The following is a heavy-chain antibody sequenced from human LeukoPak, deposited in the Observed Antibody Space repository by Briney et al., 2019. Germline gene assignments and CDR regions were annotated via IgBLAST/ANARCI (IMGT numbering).Heavy chain of an antibody. Sequence: GGTLRLSCEASGFTFSTYAMSWVRQAPGKGLEWVSAISGSGGSTYYADSVKGRFTISRDNSKNTLYLQMNSLKTEDTAVYYCTTDPGGKVYDILTGYDTNSAFDYWGQGTLVTVSS. J-gene: IGHJ4*02. V-gene: IGHV3-23*01. CDR3: TTDPGGKVYDILTGYDTNSAFDY. CDR1: GFTFSTYA. CDR2: ISGSGGST. D-gene: IGHD3-9*01.